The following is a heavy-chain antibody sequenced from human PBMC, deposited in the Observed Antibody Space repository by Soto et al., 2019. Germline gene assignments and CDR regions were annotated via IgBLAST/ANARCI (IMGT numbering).Heavy chain of an antibody. Sequence: PGESLKISCTGSGYNFNTYWIGWVRQMPGKGLEWMGIIYPGDFDTRYSQSFEGHLTMSVDKSINTAYLQWSSLETSDTAMYYCARLLGYSYGYQEFSDYWGQGTPVTVSS. CDR1: GYNFNTYW. D-gene: IGHD5-18*01. V-gene: IGHV5-51*01. J-gene: IGHJ4*02. CDR2: IYPGDFDT. CDR3: ARLLGYSYGYQEFSDY.